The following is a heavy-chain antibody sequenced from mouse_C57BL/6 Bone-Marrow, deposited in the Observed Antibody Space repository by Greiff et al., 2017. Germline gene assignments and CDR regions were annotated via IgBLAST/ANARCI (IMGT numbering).Heavy chain of an antibody. CDR2: IYPGSGST. V-gene: IGHV1-55*01. J-gene: IGHJ3*01. Sequence: QVHVKQPGAELVKPGASVKMSCKASGYTFTSYWITWVKQRPGQGLEWIGDIYPGSGSTNYNEKFKSKATLTVDTSSSTAYMQLSSLTSEDSAVYYFARDQPWFAYWGQGTLVTVSA. CDR1: GYTFTSYW. CDR3: ARDQPWFAY.